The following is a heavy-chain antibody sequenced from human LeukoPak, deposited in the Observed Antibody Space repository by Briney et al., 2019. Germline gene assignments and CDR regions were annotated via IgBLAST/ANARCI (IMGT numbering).Heavy chain of an antibody. CDR1: GYTFTGYY. CDR3: ARDLIVVVPAAIGWYFDL. J-gene: IGHJ2*01. Sequence: ASVKVSCKASGYTFTGYYMHWVRQAPGQGLEWMGWINPNSDGTNYAQKFQGRVTMTRDTSISTAYMELSRLRSDDTAVYYCARDLIVVVPAAIGWYFDLWGRGTLVTVSS. D-gene: IGHD2-2*02. CDR2: INPNSDGT. V-gene: IGHV1-2*02.